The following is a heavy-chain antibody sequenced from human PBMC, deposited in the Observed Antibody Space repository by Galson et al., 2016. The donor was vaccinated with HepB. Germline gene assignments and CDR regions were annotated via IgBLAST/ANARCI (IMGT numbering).Heavy chain of an antibody. V-gene: IGHV4-34*01. D-gene: IGHD6-19*01. CDR1: GGSLSVYY. J-gene: IGHJ5*02. Sequence: SETLSLTCAYSGGSLSVYYWTWIRQPPGKGLEWIGEINHSGSTNYNPSLKSRPTISVDTSKNQFSLKLISVTAAATAVYFCARGRNPAGRGHNWFDPWGQGTLVTVSS. CDR3: ARGRNPAGRGHNWFDP. CDR2: INHSGST.